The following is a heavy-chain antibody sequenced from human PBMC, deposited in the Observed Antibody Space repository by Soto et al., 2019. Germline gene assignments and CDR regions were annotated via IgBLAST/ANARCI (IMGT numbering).Heavy chain of an antibody. V-gene: IGHV1-18*01. Sequence: QVQLVQSGAEVKKPGASVKVSCKASGYTFTSYGISWVRQAPGQGLEWMGWISAYNGNTNYAQKLQGRVTMTRDTSASTAYMGPGSERCDATAVCYCAREAQGVLLHYWGHGTLVTVSS. D-gene: IGHD3-16*01. CDR1: GYTFTSYG. CDR3: AREAQGVLLHY. CDR2: ISAYNGNT. J-gene: IGHJ4*01.